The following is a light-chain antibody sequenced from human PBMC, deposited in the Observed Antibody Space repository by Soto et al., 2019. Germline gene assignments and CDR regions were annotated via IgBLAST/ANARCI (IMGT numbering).Light chain of an antibody. J-gene: IGLJ1*01. V-gene: IGLV2-23*01. CDR1: SSDVGSYNL. Sequence: QSALTHPASLSGSPVQSITMACTGTSSDVGSYNLVSWYQQHPGKAPKLMIYEGSKRPSGVSNRFSGSKSGNTASLTISGLQAEDEADYYCCSYAGSSTSYVFGTGTKVTVL. CDR2: EGS. CDR3: CSYAGSSTSYV.